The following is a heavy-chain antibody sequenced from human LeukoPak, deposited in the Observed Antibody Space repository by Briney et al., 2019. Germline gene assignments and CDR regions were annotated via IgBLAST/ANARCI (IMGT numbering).Heavy chain of an antibody. CDR1: GFTFSSYE. CDR2: ISSSGNTI. Sequence: GGSLRLSCAASGFTFSSYEMNWVRQVPGKGLEWVSYISSSGNTIYYADSVKGRFTISRDNAKNSLYLQMNSPRAEDTAVYYCAGLRFDYWGQGTLVTVSS. D-gene: IGHD4-17*01. CDR3: AGLRFDY. J-gene: IGHJ4*02. V-gene: IGHV3-48*03.